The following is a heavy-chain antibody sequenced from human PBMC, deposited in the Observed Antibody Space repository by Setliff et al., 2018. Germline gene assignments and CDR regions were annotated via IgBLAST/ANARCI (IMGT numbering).Heavy chain of an antibody. CDR3: ARDLAGATYYYYYGMDV. D-gene: IGHD1-26*01. CDR2: ISGSGDTA. J-gene: IGHJ6*02. CDR1: GFTFSNYA. Sequence: GGSLRLSCAAAGFTFSNYAMSWVRQAPGKGLEWVSVISGSGDTANYADSVKGRFTISRDNAKNSLYLQMNSLRAEDTAVYYCARDLAGATYYYYYGMDVWGQGTTVTVSS. V-gene: IGHV3-23*01.